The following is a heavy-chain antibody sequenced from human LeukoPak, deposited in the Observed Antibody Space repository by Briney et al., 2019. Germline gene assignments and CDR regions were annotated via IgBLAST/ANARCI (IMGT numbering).Heavy chain of an antibody. CDR1: GYTFTGYY. CDR3: ARAPYYYGSGSQTGDDWFDP. CDR2: INPNSGGT. V-gene: IGHV1-2*02. J-gene: IGHJ5*02. Sequence: ASVKVSCKASGYTFTGYYMHWVRQAPGQGLEWMGWINPNSGGTNYAQKFQGRVTMTRDTSISTAYMEQSRLRSDDTAVYYCARAPYYYGSGSQTGDDWFDPWGQGTLVTVSS. D-gene: IGHD3-10*01.